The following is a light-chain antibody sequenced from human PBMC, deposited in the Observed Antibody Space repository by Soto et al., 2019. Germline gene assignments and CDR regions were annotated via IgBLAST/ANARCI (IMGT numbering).Light chain of an antibody. CDR2: DAS. CDR3: QQRSNWPPTWT. CDR1: QSISNY. V-gene: IGKV3-11*01. J-gene: IGKJ1*01. Sequence: EIVLTQSPATLSLSPGERATLSCRASQSISNYLAWYQQKPGQARRLLIHDASYRATGIPARFSGSGSGTDFTLTISSLEPEDFAVYYCQQRSNWPPTWTFGQGTKVEIK.